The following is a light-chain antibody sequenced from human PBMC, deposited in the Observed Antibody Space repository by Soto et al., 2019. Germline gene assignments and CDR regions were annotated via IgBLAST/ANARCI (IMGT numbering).Light chain of an antibody. CDR2: DVT. Sequence: QSVLTQPPSASGPPGQSVTISCSGITNDVGGYNYVSWFQQHPGKAPKLIIYDVTKRPSGVPDRFSGSRSGNTASLTVSGLQAEDEADYYCSSFAGTNYCVVFGGGTKLTVL. V-gene: IGLV2-8*01. CDR1: TNDVGGYNY. J-gene: IGLJ2*01. CDR3: SSFAGTNYCVV.